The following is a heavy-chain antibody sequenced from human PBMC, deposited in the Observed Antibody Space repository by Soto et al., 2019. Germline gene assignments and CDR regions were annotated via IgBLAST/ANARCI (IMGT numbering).Heavy chain of an antibody. V-gene: IGHV2-5*01. Sequence: SGPTLVNPTQTLTLTCTLSGFSLNTAGGGVVWIRQPPGKALEWLALIYWNDDKRYSPSLNNRLTITRDTSRNQVVLTMTNMAPDDTGTYYCAHRPNWGINGLGAWGQGTSVTVSS. D-gene: IGHD7-27*01. CDR3: AHRPNWGINGLGA. CDR2: IYWNDDK. J-gene: IGHJ6*02. CDR1: GFSLNTAGGG.